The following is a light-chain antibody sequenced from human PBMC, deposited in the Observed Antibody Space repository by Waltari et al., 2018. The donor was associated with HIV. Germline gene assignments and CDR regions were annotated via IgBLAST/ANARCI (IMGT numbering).Light chain of an antibody. J-gene: IGLJ2*01. CDR1: NSDISGYNY. CDR3: SSYTSSNTPVV. Sequence: QSALTQPASVSGSPGQSITISCTGTNSDISGYNYVSWYQQHPGKAPKLMIYEVSNRTSGVSNRFPGSKSGNTASLTISGLQAEDEADYYCSSYTSSNTPVVFGGGTKLTVL. CDR2: EVS. V-gene: IGLV2-14*01.